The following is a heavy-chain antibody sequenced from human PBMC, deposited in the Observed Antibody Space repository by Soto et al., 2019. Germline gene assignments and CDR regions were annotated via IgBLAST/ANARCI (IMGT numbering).Heavy chain of an antibody. CDR3: ARGEQYSGRIFDY. Sequence: SQTLSLTCGISGDSVSSNSAAWNWPRQSPSRGLEWLGRTYYRSKWYNDYAVSVESRITINPDTSKNHFSLQLNFVTPEDTAVYFCARGEQYSGRIFDYWGQGTLVTVSS. D-gene: IGHD1-26*01. CDR2: TYYRSKWYN. J-gene: IGHJ4*02. V-gene: IGHV6-1*01. CDR1: GDSVSSNSAA.